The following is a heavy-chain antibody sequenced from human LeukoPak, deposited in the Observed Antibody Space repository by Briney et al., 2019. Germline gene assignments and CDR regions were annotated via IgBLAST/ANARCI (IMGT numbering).Heavy chain of an antibody. CDR1: GFTFSSYG. D-gene: IGHD2-15*01. J-gene: IGHJ4*02. CDR2: ISYDGSNK. Sequence: GGSLRLSCAASGFTFSSYGMHWVRQAPGKGLEWVAVISYDGSNKYYADSVKGRFTISRDNSKNTLYLQMNSLRAEDTAVYYCAKNMEVVAYSCLDYWGQGTLVTVSS. V-gene: IGHV3-30*18. CDR3: AKNMEVVAYSCLDY.